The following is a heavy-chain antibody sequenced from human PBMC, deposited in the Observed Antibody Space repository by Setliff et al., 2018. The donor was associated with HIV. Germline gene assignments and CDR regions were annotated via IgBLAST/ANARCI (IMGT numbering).Heavy chain of an antibody. V-gene: IGHV1-18*01. CDR3: ARDLGGEHDYADPAYMDV. Sequence: GASVKVSCKASGYTFSSYGISWVRQAPGQGLEWMGWISGFNGKINYAENFQGRVTLTTDSSASTAHMELWSLTSDDTAVYYCARDLGGEHDYADPAYMDVWAKGPRSPSP. D-gene: IGHD4-17*01. J-gene: IGHJ6*03. CDR1: GYTFSSYG. CDR2: ISGFNGKI.